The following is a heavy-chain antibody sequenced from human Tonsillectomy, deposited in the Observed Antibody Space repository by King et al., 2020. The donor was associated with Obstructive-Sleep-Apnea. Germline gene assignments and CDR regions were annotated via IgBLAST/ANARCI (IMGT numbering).Heavy chain of an antibody. CDR3: ARGGGGYCSGGSCSLFDY. CDR1: GFTFSSYA. CDR2: ISYDGSNK. J-gene: IGHJ4*02. D-gene: IGHD2-15*01. Sequence: VQLVESGGGVVQPGRSLRLSCAASGFTFSSYAMHWVRQAPGKGLEGVAVISYDGSNKYYADSVKGRFTISRDNSKNTLYLQMNSLRAEDTAVYYCARGGGGYCSGGSCSLFDYWGQGTLVTVSS. V-gene: IGHV3-30-3*01.